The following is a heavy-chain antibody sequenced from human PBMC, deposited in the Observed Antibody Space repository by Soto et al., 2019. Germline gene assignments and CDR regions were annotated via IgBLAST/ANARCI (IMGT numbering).Heavy chain of an antibody. D-gene: IGHD2-2*01. Sequence: SVKVSCKASGGTFSSYTIGWVRQAPGQGLEWMGGIVPIRGITNYAQKFQERVTITRDMSTSTAYMELSSLRSEDTAVYYCALGVVVPAAIFGFDYWGQRTLVTVSS. CDR3: ALGVVVPAAIFGFDY. V-gene: IGHV1-69*10. CDR2: IVPIRGIT. CDR1: GGTFSSYT. J-gene: IGHJ4*02.